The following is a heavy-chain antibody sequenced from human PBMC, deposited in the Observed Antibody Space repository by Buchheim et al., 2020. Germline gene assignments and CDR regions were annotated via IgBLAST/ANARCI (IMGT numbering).Heavy chain of an antibody. CDR2: IRGSGGST. CDR1: GFTFSSYA. Sequence: EVQLLESGGGLVQPGGSLRLSCVGSGFTFSSYAMSWVRQAPGKGLEWVSSIRGSGGSTYYADFVKGRFTISRDNSKNTLYLQMNSLRAEDTAVYYCARENWATGCSVSNCLSLDYWGQGTL. D-gene: IGHD2-2*01. V-gene: IGHV3-23*01. CDR3: ARENWATGCSVSNCLSLDY. J-gene: IGHJ4*02.